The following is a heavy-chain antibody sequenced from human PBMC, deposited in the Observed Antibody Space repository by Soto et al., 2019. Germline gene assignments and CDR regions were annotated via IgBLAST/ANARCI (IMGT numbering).Heavy chain of an antibody. CDR2: IYYSGST. V-gene: IGHV4-61*01. J-gene: IGHJ4*02. D-gene: IGHD5-18*01. Sequence: SETLSLTCTVSGVSVSSGSYYWRWIRQPPGKGLEWIGYIYYSGSTNYNPSLKSRVTISVDTSKNQFSLKLSSVTAADTAVYYCARGSYGKRTPVDYWGQGTLVTVSS. CDR1: GVSVSSGSYY. CDR3: ARGSYGKRTPVDY.